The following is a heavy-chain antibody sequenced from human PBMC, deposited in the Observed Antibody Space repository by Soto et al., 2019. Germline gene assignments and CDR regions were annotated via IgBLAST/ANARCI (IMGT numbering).Heavy chain of an antibody. D-gene: IGHD2-21*02. Sequence: GGSLRLSCAASGFTFSSYAMSWVRQAPGKGLEWVSAISGSGGSTYYADSVKGRFTISRDNSKNTLYLQMNSLRAEDTAVYYCAKAEHEVVVVVVTAPPFDYWGQGTLVTVSS. CDR1: GFTFSSYA. V-gene: IGHV3-23*01. J-gene: IGHJ4*02. CDR3: AKAEHEVVVVVVTAPPFDY. CDR2: ISGSGGST.